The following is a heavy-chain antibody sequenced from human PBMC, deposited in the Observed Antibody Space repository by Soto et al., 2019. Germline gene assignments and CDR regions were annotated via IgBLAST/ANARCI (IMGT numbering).Heavy chain of an antibody. D-gene: IGHD2-15*01. CDR2: IFHTGST. V-gene: IGHV4-38-2*01. CDR3: ARVEAAKFFAH. CDR1: NYSISSGYY. Sequence: SETLSLTCAVSNYSISSGYYWGWIRQPSEKGLEYIGSIFHTGSTYYNPSLKSRVIISVDTSKNQFSLRLNSVTAADTAVYFCARVEAAKFFAHWGQGTLVTVSS. J-gene: IGHJ4*02.